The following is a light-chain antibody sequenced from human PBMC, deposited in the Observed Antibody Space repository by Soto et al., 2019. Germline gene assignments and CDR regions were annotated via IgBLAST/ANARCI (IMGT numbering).Light chain of an antibody. CDR1: SSDVGGYNY. V-gene: IGLV2-14*01. CDR2: EVS. J-gene: IGLJ2*01. Sequence: QSALTQPASVSGSPGQSITISCIGTSSDVGGYNYVSWYQQHPGKAPKLMIYEVSNRPSGVSNRFSGSKSGNTASLTISGLQAEDEADYYCSSYTSSSTPVVFGGGTKVTVL. CDR3: SSYTSSSTPVV.